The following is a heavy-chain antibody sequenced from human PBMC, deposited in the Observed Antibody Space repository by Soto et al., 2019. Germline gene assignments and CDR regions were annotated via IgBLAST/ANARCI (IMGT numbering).Heavy chain of an antibody. CDR3: ARALMVRGVISDYYYGMDV. CDR2: IIPIFDTA. J-gene: IGHJ6*02. D-gene: IGHD3-10*01. CDR1: GGTFSSSA. V-gene: IGHV1-69*06. Sequence: SVKVSCKASGGTFSSSAISWVREAPGQGLEWMGTIIPIFDTANYTQKFQGRVTITADKSASTAYMELGSLRSEDTAVYYCARALMVRGVISDYYYGMDVWGQGTTVTVSS.